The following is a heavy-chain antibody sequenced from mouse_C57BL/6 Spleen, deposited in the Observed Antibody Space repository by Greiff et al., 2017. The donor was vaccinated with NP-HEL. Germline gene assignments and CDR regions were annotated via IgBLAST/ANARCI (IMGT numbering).Heavy chain of an antibody. V-gene: IGHV1-39*01. Sequence: EVQRVESGPELVKPGASVKISCKASGYSFTDYNMNWVKQSNGQSLEWIGVINPNYGTTSYNQKFKGKATLTVDQSSSTAYMQPNSLTSEDSAVYYCAREGYGSSLDYWGQGTTLTVSS. J-gene: IGHJ2*01. CDR2: INPNYGTT. CDR3: AREGYGSSLDY. D-gene: IGHD1-1*01. CDR1: GYSFTDYN.